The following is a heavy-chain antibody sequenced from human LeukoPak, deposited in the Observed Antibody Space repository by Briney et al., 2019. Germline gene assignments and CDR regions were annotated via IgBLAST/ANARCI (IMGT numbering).Heavy chain of an antibody. Sequence: PGGSLRLSCAASGFTFSDYYMSWIRQAPGKGLEWVSYISSGSTIYYADSVKRRFTISRANAKNSLYLQMNSLRAEDTAVYYCAGVMAGTFDYWGQGTLVTVSS. V-gene: IGHV3-11*04. D-gene: IGHD6-19*01. CDR1: GFTFSDYY. CDR2: ISSGSTI. J-gene: IGHJ4*02. CDR3: AGVMAGTFDY.